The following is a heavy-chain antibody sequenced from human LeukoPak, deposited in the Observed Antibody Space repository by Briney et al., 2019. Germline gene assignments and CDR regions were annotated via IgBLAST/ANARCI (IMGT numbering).Heavy chain of an antibody. J-gene: IGHJ2*01. Sequence: GASVKVSCKASGYTFTNYGISWVRQAPGQGLEWMGIINPSGGSTSYAQKFQGRVTMTRDMSTSTVYMELSSLRSDDTAVYYCARSGLLWFGELFPSYWYFDLWGRGTLVTVSS. CDR1: GYTFTNYG. CDR3: ARSGLLWFGELFPSYWYFDL. D-gene: IGHD3-10*01. CDR2: INPSGGST. V-gene: IGHV1-46*01.